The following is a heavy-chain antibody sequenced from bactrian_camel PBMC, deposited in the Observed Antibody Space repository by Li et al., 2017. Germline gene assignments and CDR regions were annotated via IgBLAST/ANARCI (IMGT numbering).Heavy chain of an antibody. CDR1: APTYSINR. D-gene: IGHD5*01. J-gene: IGHJ4*01. CDR3: AAGPSFGVGWPQYEYNT. CDR2: YINTQSA. Sequence: VQLVESGGGSVQAGGSLRLSCAASAPTYSINRMGWFRQAPGKQREGVAVVYINTQSAIYGDSVKGRFTITQDNGKNTVYLQMNSLKPEDTAMYYCAAGPSFGVGWPQYEYNTWGQGTQVTVS. V-gene: IGHV3S53*01.